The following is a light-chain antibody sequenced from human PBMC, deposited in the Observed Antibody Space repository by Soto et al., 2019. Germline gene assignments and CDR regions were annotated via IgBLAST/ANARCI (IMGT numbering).Light chain of an antibody. CDR2: AAS. V-gene: IGKV1-6*01. CDR3: LLDHEHLT. CDR1: QDISND. J-gene: IGKJ4*01. Sequence: AIQMTQSPSSLSASVGDRVTITCRASQDISNDLGWYQQKPGKAPNLLIYAASTLQSGVPSRFSGSGSGTDFTLTISSLQPEDSASYYCLLDHEHLTFGGGTRVEIK.